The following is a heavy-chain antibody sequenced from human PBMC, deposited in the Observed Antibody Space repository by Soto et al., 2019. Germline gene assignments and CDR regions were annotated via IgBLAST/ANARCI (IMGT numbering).Heavy chain of an antibody. V-gene: IGHV2-5*02. Sequence: QITLKESGPTLVKPTQTLTLTCTFSGFSLSTSGVGVGWIRQPPGKALEWLALIYWDDDKRYSPSLRSRLTIIKDTSKHQVVLTMPNMDPVATATYYCIQSRCGGDCLQSYASHYYYGMDVWGQGTTVTVSS. CDR1: GFSLSTSGVG. D-gene: IGHD2-21*02. CDR3: IQSRCGGDCLQSYASHYYYGMDV. CDR2: IYWDDDK. J-gene: IGHJ6*02.